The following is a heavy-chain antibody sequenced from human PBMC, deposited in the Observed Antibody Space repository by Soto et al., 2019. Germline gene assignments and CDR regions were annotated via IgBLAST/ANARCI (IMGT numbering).Heavy chain of an antibody. Sequence: SETLSLTCSLYSGSLSGYYWSWIRQPPGKGLEWIGEISPSGTTNYSPSLKSRVSISVDASKNQFSLNLTSLTAADTAVYYCARAPKVSGSAQTRPDFWGQGSLVTVS. CDR3: ARAPKVSGSAQTRPDF. V-gene: IGHV4-34*01. CDR1: SGSLSGYY. CDR2: ISPSGTT. J-gene: IGHJ4*02. D-gene: IGHD6-6*01.